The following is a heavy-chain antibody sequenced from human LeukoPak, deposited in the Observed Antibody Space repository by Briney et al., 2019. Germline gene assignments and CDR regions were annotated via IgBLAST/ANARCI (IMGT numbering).Heavy chain of an antibody. Sequence: GGSLRLSCAASGFTFSSYAMSWVRQAPGKGLEWVSAISGSGGSTYYADSVKGRFTISRDNSKNTLYLQMNSLRAEDTAVYYCXXXXXXXXIAARTWDPTRDAFDIWGQGTMVTVSS. CDR2: ISGSGGST. D-gene: IGHD6-6*01. J-gene: IGHJ3*02. CDR3: XXXXXXXXIAARTWDPTRDAFDI. V-gene: IGHV3-23*01. CDR1: GFTFSSYA.